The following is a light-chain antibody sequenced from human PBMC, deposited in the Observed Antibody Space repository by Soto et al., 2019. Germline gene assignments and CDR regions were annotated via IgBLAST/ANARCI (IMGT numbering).Light chain of an antibody. CDR2: AAS. J-gene: IGKJ2*01. CDR3: QQYYSFPYT. V-gene: IGKV1D-8*03. CDR1: QGISIY. Sequence: VIWMTQSPSLLSASPGDRVTISCRMSQGISIYLAWYQQKPGKAPEVLIHAASTLHSGVPSRFSSSGSGTDFTLTIDGLQSEDLATYYCQQYYSFPYTFGQGTEVEIK.